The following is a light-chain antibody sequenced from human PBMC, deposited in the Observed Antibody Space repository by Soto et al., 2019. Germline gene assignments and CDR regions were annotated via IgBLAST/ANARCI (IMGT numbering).Light chain of an antibody. V-gene: IGLV2-14*01. CDR3: SSYTSSSTVV. Sequence: QSVLTQPASVFGSPGQSITISCTGTSSDVGGYNYVSWYQQHPGKAPKLMIYDVSNRPSGVSNRFSGSKSGNTASLTISGLQAEDEADYYCSSYTSSSTVVFGGGTKLTVL. CDR2: DVS. J-gene: IGLJ2*01. CDR1: SSDVGGYNY.